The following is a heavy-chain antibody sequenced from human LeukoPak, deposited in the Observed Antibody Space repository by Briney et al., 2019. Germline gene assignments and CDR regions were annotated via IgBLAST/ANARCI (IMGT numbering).Heavy chain of an antibody. J-gene: IGHJ4*02. Sequence: PGGSLRLSRAASGFTFSSYAMHWVRQAPGKGLEYVSTISNNGGSTYYANSVKGRITISRDNSKNTLYLQMGSLRAEDMAVYYCARGHVSGSFLDYWGQGTLVTVSS. CDR3: ARGHVSGSFLDY. CDR2: ISNNGGST. V-gene: IGHV3-64*01. D-gene: IGHD1-26*01. CDR1: GFTFSSYA.